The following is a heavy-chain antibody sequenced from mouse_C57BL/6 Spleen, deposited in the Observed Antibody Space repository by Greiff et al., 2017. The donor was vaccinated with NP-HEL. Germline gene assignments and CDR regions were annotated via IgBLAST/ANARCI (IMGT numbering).Heavy chain of an antibody. J-gene: IGHJ4*01. V-gene: IGHV7-1*01. CDR2: SRNKANDYTT. Sequence: EVQGVESGGGLVQSGRSLRLSCATSGFTFSDFYMEWVRQAPGKGLEWIAASRNKANDYTTEYSASVKGRFIVSRDTSQSILYLQMNALRAEDTAIYYCARENLLGAMDYWGQGTSVTVSS. D-gene: IGHD1-1*01. CDR3: ARENLLGAMDY. CDR1: GFTFSDFY.